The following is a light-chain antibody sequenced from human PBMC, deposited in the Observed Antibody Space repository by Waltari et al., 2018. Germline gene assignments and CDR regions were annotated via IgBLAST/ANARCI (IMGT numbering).Light chain of an antibody. CDR2: AAS. J-gene: IGKJ1*01. Sequence: DIQLTQSLSFLSASVGDRVTITCRASQGISKYLAWYQQKPGKAPNLLIYAASALQSGVPSRFSGSGSGSGTEFTLTISSLQPEDFATYYCQRLNSYPPWTFGQGTKVEIK. V-gene: IGKV1-9*01. CDR1: QGISKY. CDR3: QRLNSYPPWT.